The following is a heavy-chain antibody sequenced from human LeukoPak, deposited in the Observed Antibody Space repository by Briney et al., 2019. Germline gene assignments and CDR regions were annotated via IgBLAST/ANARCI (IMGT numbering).Heavy chain of an antibody. V-gene: IGHV1-58*02. D-gene: IGHD2-15*01. CDR1: GFTFTSSA. J-gene: IGHJ4*02. CDR3: ASGLVAAASLDY. Sequence: SVKVSCKASGFTFTSSAMQWVRQARGQRLEWIGWIVVGSGNTNYAQKSQERVTITRDMSTSTAYMELSSLRSEDTAVYYCASGLVAAASLDYWGQGTLVTVSS. CDR2: IVVGSGNT.